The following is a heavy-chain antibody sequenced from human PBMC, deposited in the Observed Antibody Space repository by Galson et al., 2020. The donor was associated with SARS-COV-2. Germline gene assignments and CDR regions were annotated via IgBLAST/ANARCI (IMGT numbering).Heavy chain of an antibody. D-gene: IGHD4-17*01. CDR2: ISYDGSNK. CDR1: GFSFSSYG. J-gene: IGHJ6*02. CDR3: ARDMARPGTVTRGMDG. V-gene: IGHV3-30*03. Sequence: GESLKISCAASGFSFSSYGIHWVRQAPGKGLEWVAVISYDGSNKDYVDSVKGRFTISRDNSKNTLYLQMNSLRAEDTAVYYCARDMARPGTVTRGMDGWGQGTTVTVSS.